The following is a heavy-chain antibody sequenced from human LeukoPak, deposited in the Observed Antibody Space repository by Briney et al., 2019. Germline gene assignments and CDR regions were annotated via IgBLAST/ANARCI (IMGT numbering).Heavy chain of an antibody. Sequence: ASVKVSCKASGYTFTSYGISWVRQAPGQGLEWMGWISAYNGNTNYTQKLQGRVTMTTDTSTSTAYMELRSLRSDDTAVYYCARFFARGVFIPYYFDYGGRGPLVTFSS. CDR3: ARFFARGVFIPYYFDY. J-gene: IGHJ4*02. D-gene: IGHD3-10*01. V-gene: IGHV1-18*04. CDR2: ISAYNGNT. CDR1: GYTFTSYG.